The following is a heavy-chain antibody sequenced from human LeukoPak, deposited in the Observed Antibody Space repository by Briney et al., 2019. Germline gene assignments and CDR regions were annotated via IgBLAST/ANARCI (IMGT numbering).Heavy chain of an antibody. V-gene: IGHV4-30-4*08. J-gene: IGHJ4*02. CDR1: GGSISSGDYY. Sequence: PSETLSLTCTVSGGSISSGDYYWSWIRQPPGKGPEWIGYIYYSGSTYYNPSLKSRVTISVDTSKDQFSLKLSSVTAADTAVYYCASDCSSTSCHNYWGQGTLVTVSS. D-gene: IGHD2-2*02. CDR2: IYYSGST. CDR3: ASDCSSTSCHNY.